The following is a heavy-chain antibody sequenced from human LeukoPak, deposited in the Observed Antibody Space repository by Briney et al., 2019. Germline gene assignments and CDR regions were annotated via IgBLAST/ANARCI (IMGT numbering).Heavy chain of an antibody. J-gene: IGHJ5*02. CDR1: GFTVSGNY. D-gene: IGHD3-22*01. Sequence: GGSLRLSCAASGFTVSGNYMSWFRQAPGKGLECVAVIYSGGDTYYADSVKGRFTISRDKSKNGLYLQMNTLRAEDTAVYYCARDWDDGRAERPAWGQGTLVTVSS. CDR2: IYSGGDT. CDR3: ARDWDDGRAERPA. V-gene: IGHV3-53*01.